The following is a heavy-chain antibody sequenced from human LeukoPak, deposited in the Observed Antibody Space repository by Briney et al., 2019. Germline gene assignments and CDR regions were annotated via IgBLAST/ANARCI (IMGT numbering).Heavy chain of an antibody. CDR2: IYYSGST. D-gene: IGHD5-12*01. Sequence: SETLSLTCTVSGGSISSYYWSWIRQPPGKGLEWIGYIYYSGSTNYNPPLKSRVTISVDTSKNQFSLKLSSVTAADTAVYYCAAEDLVDTIGYWGQGTLVTVSS. CDR3: AAEDLVDTIGY. CDR1: GGSISSYY. V-gene: IGHV4-59*01. J-gene: IGHJ4*02.